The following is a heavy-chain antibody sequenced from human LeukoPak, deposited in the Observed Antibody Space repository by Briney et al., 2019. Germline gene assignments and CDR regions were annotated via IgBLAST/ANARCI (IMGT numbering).Heavy chain of an antibody. V-gene: IGHV4-59*08. D-gene: IGHD5-24*01. CDR1: GDSISGYF. J-gene: IGHJ4*02. CDR2: VHYSGAT. CDR3: ARSQSPSSFDY. Sequence: PSETLSLTCTVSGDSISGYFWSWIRQTPGKGLEWIGYVHYSGATNYNPSLKSRVTMSVDTSKDQFSLKLNSVNAADTAMYYCARSQSPSSFDYWGQGTLVTVSS.